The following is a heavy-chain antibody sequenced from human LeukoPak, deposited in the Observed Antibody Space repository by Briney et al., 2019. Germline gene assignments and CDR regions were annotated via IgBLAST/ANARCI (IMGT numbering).Heavy chain of an antibody. V-gene: IGHV4-34*01. D-gene: IGHD3-16*02. Sequence: PSETLSLTCAVYGGSFSGYYWSWTRQPPGKGLEWIGCIYYSGSTYYNPSLKSRVTISVDTSKNQFSLKLSSVTAADTAVYYCARLLRLGELSLYLSWFDPWGQGTLVTVSS. CDR2: IYYSGST. CDR1: GGSFSGYY. CDR3: ARLLRLGELSLYLSWFDP. J-gene: IGHJ5*02.